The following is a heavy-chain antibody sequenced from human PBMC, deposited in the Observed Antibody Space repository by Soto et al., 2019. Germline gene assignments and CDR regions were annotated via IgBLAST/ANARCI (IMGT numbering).Heavy chain of an antibody. CDR2: ISAYNGNT. Sequence: GASVKVSCKSSGYTFTSYGISWVRQAPGQGLEWMGWISAYNGNTNYAQKLQGRVTMTTDTSTSTAYMELRSLRSDDTAVYYCARVKAIFGVVIIGSDYWGQGTLVTVSS. V-gene: IGHV1-18*01. D-gene: IGHD3-3*01. CDR1: GYTFTSYG. CDR3: ARVKAIFGVVIIGSDY. J-gene: IGHJ4*02.